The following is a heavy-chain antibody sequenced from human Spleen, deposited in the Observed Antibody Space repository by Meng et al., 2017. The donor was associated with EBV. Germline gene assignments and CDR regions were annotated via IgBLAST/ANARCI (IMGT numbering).Heavy chain of an antibody. J-gene: IGHJ5*02. V-gene: IGHV4-34*01. CDR3: ARAPLESSSSGWFDP. CDR1: GGCFSGYY. CDR2: INHSGST. Sequence: QVQLREWGAGPLEPSESLSLTCAVFGGCFSGYYWGWIRQHQGKGLEWIGEINHSGSTKYNPSLKSRVTISVDTSKNQFSLKLSSVTAADTAVYFCARAPLESSSSGWFDPWGQGTLVTVSS. D-gene: IGHD6-13*01.